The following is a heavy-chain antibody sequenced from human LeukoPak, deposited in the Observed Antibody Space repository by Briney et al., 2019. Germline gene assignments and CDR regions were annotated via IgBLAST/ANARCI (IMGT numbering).Heavy chain of an antibody. CDR1: GDSVSSEDAA. V-gene: IGHV6-1*01. CDR3: ARASNRAFDA. D-gene: IGHD1-14*01. Sequence: SQTPSLTCAISGDSVSSEDAAWNWIRQSPSRGLEWLGRTYYRSKWGSDYAVSVKSRVTVNPDPSKNQFSLQLNSVTPEDTAVYFCARASNRAFDAWGQGTVVIVSS. J-gene: IGHJ3*01. CDR2: TYYRSKWGS.